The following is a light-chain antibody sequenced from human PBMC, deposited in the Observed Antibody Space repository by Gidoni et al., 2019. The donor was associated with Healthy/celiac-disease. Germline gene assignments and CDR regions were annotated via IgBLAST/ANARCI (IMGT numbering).Light chain of an antibody. CDR3: QQSYSTPPT. CDR2: AAS. Sequence: DIQMTQSPSSLSASVGDRVTITCRASQSISSYLNWYQQKPGKAPKLLIYAASSLQSGVPSRFSGSVSGTDFTLTISSLQPEDFATYYCQQSYSTPPTFGQXTKLEIK. V-gene: IGKV1-39*01. J-gene: IGKJ2*01. CDR1: QSISSY.